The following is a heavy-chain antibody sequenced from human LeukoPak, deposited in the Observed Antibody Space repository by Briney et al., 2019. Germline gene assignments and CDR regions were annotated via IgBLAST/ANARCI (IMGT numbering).Heavy chain of an antibody. V-gene: IGHV1-69*05. Sequence: SVKVSCKASGDNFSMFGFSWVRQAPGQGLEWMGGIIPALGTANYAQKFQGRVTITTDESTSTAYMELSSLRSEDTAVYYCARRDATSWFDPWGQGALVTVSS. D-gene: IGHD5-12*01. J-gene: IGHJ5*02. CDR1: GDNFSMFG. CDR2: IIPALGTA. CDR3: ARRDATSWFDP.